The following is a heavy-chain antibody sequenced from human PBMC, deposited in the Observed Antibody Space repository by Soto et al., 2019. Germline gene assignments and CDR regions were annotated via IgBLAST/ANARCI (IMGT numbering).Heavy chain of an antibody. CDR2: VNYSGGRT. V-gene: IGHV4-34*01. Sequence: QVQLQQWGAGLLKPSETLSLTCAAYGESLSTYFWTWIRQPPGKGLEWIGEVNYSGGRTIYNPSLMSRITISMDPSKDQFSLKLSSVTAEDTAIYYCGSGRGYTWTFGGQGTLVTVSS. CDR3: GSGRGYTWTF. CDR1: GESLSTYF. J-gene: IGHJ4*02. D-gene: IGHD5-12*01.